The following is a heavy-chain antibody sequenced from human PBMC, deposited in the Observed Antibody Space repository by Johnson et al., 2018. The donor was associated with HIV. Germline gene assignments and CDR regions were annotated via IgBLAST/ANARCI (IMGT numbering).Heavy chain of an antibody. CDR1: GFTFSSYG. J-gene: IGHJ3*02. Sequence: VQLVESGGGVVQPGRSLRLSCAASGFTFSSYGMHWVRQAPGKGLEWVAVIWYDGSDKYYADSVKGRFTISRDNSKNPLYLQMNSLRAEDTAVYYCAKDKNYGRDGDAFDIWGQGTMVTVSS. CDR2: IWYDGSDK. V-gene: IGHV3-33*06. D-gene: IGHD3-10*02. CDR3: AKDKNYGRDGDAFDI.